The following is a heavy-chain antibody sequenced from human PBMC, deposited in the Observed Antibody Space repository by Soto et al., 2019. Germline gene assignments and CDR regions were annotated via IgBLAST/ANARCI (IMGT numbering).Heavy chain of an antibody. CDR1: GFTVSIKY. CDR3: ARDDVLCDGGRCYGVPLDV. D-gene: IGHD2-15*01. J-gene: IGHJ6*04. CDR2: IQSGGPT. V-gene: IGHV3-66*01. Sequence: EVQLVESGGGLVQPGGSLRLACAASGFTVSIKYMSWVRQAPGKGLEWVSLIQSGGPTYYADSVKGRFTISRDTSENTVHLQMDSLRAEDTAVYYCARDDVLCDGGRCYGVPLDVYGKGTTVTVSS.